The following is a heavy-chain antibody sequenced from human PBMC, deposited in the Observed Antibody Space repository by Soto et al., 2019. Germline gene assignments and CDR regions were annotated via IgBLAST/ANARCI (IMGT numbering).Heavy chain of an antibody. Sequence: SETLSLTCTVSGGSISSGGYYWSWIRQHPGKGLEWIGYIYYSGSTYYNPSLKSRVTISVDTSKNQFSLKLSSVTAADTAVYYCARGRGYCSGGSCYNDAFDLRGQGTMVTVPS. CDR3: ARGRGYCSGGSCYNDAFDL. CDR1: GGSISSGGYY. CDR2: IYYSGST. J-gene: IGHJ3*01. D-gene: IGHD2-15*01. V-gene: IGHV4-31*03.